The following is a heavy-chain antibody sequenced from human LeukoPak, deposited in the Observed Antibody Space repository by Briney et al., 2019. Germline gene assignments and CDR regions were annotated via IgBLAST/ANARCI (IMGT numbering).Heavy chain of an antibody. D-gene: IGHD3-10*02. V-gene: IGHV1-69*05. CDR3: SGEPRFGHYYMDV. J-gene: IGHJ6*03. CDR2: IIPIFGTA. CDR1: GGTFSSYA. Sequence: AVKVSCKASGGTFSSYAISWGRQAPGQGLEWVGRIIPIFGTANYAQKFQGRVNITTDESTSTADMALSSPRSEDTAVYYCSGEPRFGHYYMDVWGKGTTVTVSS.